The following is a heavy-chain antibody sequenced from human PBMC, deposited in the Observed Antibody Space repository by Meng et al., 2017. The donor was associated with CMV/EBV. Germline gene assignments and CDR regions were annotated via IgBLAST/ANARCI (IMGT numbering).Heavy chain of an antibody. D-gene: IGHD3-3*01. CDR3: ARDYPLRSYVGYGMDV. CDR1: GFTFSSYS. CDR2: ISSSSSTI. V-gene: IGHV3-48*04. Sequence: GESLKISCAASGFTFSSYSMNWVRQAPGKGLEWVSYISSSSSTIYYADSVKGRFTISRDNAKNSLYLQMNSLRAEDTAVYYCARDYPLRSYVGYGMDVWGQGTTVTVSS. J-gene: IGHJ6*02.